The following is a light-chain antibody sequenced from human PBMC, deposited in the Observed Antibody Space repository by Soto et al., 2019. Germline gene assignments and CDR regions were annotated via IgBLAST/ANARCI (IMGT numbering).Light chain of an antibody. Sequence: DIQMTQFPSTLSASVGDRVTITCRASQSVDAWLAWYQLKPGRAPKLLIFKASNLQSGVPSRFSGSGSGTEFTLTISSLQPDDFATYYCQQYKSFSEVTFGGGTKLEIK. CDR2: KAS. J-gene: IGKJ4*01. CDR1: QSVDAW. CDR3: QQYKSFSEVT. V-gene: IGKV1-5*03.